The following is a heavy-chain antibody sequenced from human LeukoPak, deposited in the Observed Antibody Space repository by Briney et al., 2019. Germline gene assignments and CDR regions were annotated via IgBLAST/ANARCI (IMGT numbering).Heavy chain of an antibody. D-gene: IGHD4-17*01. Sequence: PGGSLRLSCAASGFTFSDYYMSWIRQTPEKGLEWISYISNSGSAIYYADSVKGRFTISRDNSKNTLYLQMNSLRAEDTAVYYCAKGPDYGAYYFDYWGQGTLVTVSS. CDR3: AKGPDYGAYYFDY. V-gene: IGHV3-11*04. CDR2: ISNSGSAI. J-gene: IGHJ4*02. CDR1: GFTFSDYY.